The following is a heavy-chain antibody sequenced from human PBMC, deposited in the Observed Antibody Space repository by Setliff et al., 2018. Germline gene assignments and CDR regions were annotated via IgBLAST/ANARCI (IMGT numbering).Heavy chain of an antibody. V-gene: IGHV3-21*05. D-gene: IGHD3-10*01. CDR3: ARDHAYGSRFYYYYYNMDV. CDR1: GFFFSGFE. CDR2: ISASSDYM. J-gene: IGHJ6*02. Sequence: PGGSLRLSCAASGFFFSGFEMTWVRQAPGKGLEWVSYISASSDYMLYRDSVKGRFTVSRDNAKNSLYLQMNSLRAEDTAVYYCARDHAYGSRFYYYYYNMDVWGQGTTVTVS.